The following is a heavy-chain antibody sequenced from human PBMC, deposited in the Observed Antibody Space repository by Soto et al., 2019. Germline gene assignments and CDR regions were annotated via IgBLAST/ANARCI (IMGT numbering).Heavy chain of an antibody. V-gene: IGHV4-34*01. D-gene: IGHD2-21*01. Sequence: QVQLQQWGAGLLKPSETLSLTCAVYGGSFSGYYWSWIRQTPGKGLEWIGEINHSGSTNYNPSLKSRVTISVDTSKNELSLKLSSVTAADTAVYYCARAIYGGELDYWGQGTLVTVSS. J-gene: IGHJ4*02. CDR3: ARAIYGGELDY. CDR1: GGSFSGYY. CDR2: INHSGST.